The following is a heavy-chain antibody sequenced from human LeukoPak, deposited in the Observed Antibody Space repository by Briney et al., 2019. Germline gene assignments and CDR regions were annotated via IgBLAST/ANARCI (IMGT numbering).Heavy chain of an antibody. CDR3: ARDFRPKRAAPVAGYDY. CDR1: GYTFTSYG. Sequence: ASVKVSCKASGYTFTSYGISWVRQAPGQGLEWMGWISAYNGNTNYAQKLQGRVTMTTDTSTSTAYMELRSLRSDDTAVYYCARDFRPKRAAPVAGYDYWGQGTLVTVSS. D-gene: IGHD5-12*01. V-gene: IGHV1-18*01. CDR2: ISAYNGNT. J-gene: IGHJ4*02.